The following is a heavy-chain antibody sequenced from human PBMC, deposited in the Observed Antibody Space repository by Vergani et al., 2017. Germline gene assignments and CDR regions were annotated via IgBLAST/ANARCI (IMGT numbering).Heavy chain of an antibody. CDR3: ARARYCSSTSCQYVPLTGPFDY. D-gene: IGHD2-2*01. CDR1: GFTFSSYS. J-gene: IGHJ4*02. Sequence: EVQLVESGGGLVKPGGSLRLSCAASGFTFSSYSMNWVRQAPGQGLEWVSSIISSSSYIYYADSVKGRFTISRDNAKNSLYLQMNSLRAEDTAVYYCARARYCSSTSCQYVPLTGPFDYWGQGTLVTVSS. CDR2: IISSSSYI. V-gene: IGHV3-21*01.